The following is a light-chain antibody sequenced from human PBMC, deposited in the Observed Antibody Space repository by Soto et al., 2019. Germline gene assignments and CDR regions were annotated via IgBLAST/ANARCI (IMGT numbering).Light chain of an antibody. V-gene: IGKV3-15*01. CDR2: GAS. J-gene: IGKJ3*01. Sequence: EIVMTQSPATLSVSPGERATLSCRASQSVSSYLAWYQQQPGQAPSLLMYGASTRATCIPARFSGSGSGTTFTRTISRLQSDACTVYSCRQYNNLPGTFGPGTKVDIK. CDR1: QSVSSY. CDR3: RQYNNLPGT.